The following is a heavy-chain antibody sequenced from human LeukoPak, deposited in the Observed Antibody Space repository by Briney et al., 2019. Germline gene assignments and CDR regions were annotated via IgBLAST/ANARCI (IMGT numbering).Heavy chain of an antibody. Sequence: GGSLRLSCAASGFTFSSYWMHWVRQAPGKGLVWVSRINSAGSSTSCADSVKGRFTISRDNAKNTLYLQMNSLRAEDTAVYYCASLRFLEWLDYWGQGTLVTVSS. CDR2: INSAGSST. CDR3: ASLRFLEWLDY. D-gene: IGHD3-3*01. V-gene: IGHV3-74*01. J-gene: IGHJ4*02. CDR1: GFTFSSYW.